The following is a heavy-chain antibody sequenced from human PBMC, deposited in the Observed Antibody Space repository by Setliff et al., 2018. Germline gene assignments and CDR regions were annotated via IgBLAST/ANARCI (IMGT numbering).Heavy chain of an antibody. Sequence: PSETLSLTCTVSGGSITRHYYTWIRQPPGKGLEWIGTMYFSGNTYYDPSLKSRVTMSVDTSKNQFTLRLTSVTAADTAFYYCARTYDVLTGYSSWLDPWGQGTLVTV. J-gene: IGHJ5*02. CDR3: ARTYDVLTGYSSWLDP. D-gene: IGHD3-9*01. CDR2: MYFSGNT. CDR1: GGSITRHY. V-gene: IGHV4-59*11.